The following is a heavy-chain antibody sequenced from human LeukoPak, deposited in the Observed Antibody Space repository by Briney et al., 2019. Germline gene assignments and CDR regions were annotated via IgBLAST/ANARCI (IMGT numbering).Heavy chain of an antibody. Sequence: ASVKVSCKASGYTFTSYGISWVRQAPGQGLEWMGWISAYNGNTNYAQKLQGRVTMTTDTSTSTAYMELRSLRSDDTAVYYCARGATLGHYYYYMDVWGKGTTVTVSS. J-gene: IGHJ6*03. D-gene: IGHD4/OR15-4a*01. CDR3: ARGATLGHYYYYMDV. CDR1: GYTFTSYG. V-gene: IGHV1-18*04. CDR2: ISAYNGNT.